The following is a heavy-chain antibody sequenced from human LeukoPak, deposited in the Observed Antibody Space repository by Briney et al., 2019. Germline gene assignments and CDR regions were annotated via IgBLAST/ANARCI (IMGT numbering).Heavy chain of an antibody. V-gene: IGHV4-34*01. CDR2: INHSGST. D-gene: IGHD6-25*01. CDR1: GGSFSGYY. J-gene: IGHJ5*02. Sequence: PSETLSLTCAVYGGSFSGYYWSWIRQPPGKGLEWIGEINHSGSTNYNPSLKSRVTISVDTSKNQFSLKLSSVTAADTAVYCCAAGPRGWFDPWGQGTLVTVSS. CDR3: AAGPRGWFDP.